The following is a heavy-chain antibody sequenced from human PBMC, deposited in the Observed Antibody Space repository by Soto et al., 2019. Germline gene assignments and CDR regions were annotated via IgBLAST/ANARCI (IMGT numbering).Heavy chain of an antibody. CDR3: ARGDGGAARYFDY. V-gene: IGHV4-34*01. CDR2: INHSGST. Sequence: PSETLSLTCAVYGGSFSGYYWSLIRQPPGKGLEWIGEINHSGSTNYNPSLKSRVTISVDTSKNQFSLKLSSVTAADTAVYYCARGDGGAARYFDYWGQGTLVTVSS. D-gene: IGHD6-6*01. J-gene: IGHJ4*02. CDR1: GGSFSGYY.